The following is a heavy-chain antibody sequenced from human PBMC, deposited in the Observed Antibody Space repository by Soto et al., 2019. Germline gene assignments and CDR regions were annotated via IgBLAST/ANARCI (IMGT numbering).Heavy chain of an antibody. CDR3: ARHALSIFGVVDV. V-gene: IGHV4-39*01. CDR2: IYYSGRT. J-gene: IGHJ6*02. D-gene: IGHD3-3*01. CDR1: GGSISSSSYY. Sequence: QLQLQESGPGLVKPSETLSLTCTVSGGSISSSSYYWGWIRQPPGKGLEWIESIYYSGRTYYNPSLKSRVTISVDTSKNQFSLKLSSVTAADTAVYDCARHALSIFGVVDVWGQGSTVIVSS.